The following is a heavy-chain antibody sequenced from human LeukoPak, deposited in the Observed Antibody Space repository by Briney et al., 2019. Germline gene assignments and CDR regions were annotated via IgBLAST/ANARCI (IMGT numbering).Heavy chain of an antibody. D-gene: IGHD3-10*01. V-gene: IGHV3-11*04. CDR2: ISTSGSTR. Sequence: PGGSLRLSCAASGFTFNDYYMSWIRQAPGKGLEWVSHISTSGSTRYYADSVKGRFTISRDNAKNSLYLQMNSLRAEDTAVYYCAREYTGSYFYYYYYMDVWGKGTTVTISS. J-gene: IGHJ6*03. CDR3: AREYTGSYFYYYYYMDV. CDR1: GFTFNDYY.